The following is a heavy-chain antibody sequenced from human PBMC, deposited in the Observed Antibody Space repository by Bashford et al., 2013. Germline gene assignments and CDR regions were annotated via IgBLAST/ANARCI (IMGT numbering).Heavy chain of an antibody. D-gene: IGHD3-3*01. J-gene: IGHJ4*02. CDR2: IRSNSNSYTT. Sequence: WVRQMPGKGLEWVGRIRSNSNSYTTTYAASMKGRFTISRDNAKTSLDLQMNDLRVEDTGIYYCAKDDGSGWSFDYWGQGTLVTVSS. CDR3: AKDDGSGWSFDY. V-gene: IGHV3-73*01.